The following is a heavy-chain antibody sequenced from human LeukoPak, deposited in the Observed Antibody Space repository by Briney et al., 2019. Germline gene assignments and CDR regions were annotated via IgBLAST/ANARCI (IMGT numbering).Heavy chain of an antibody. V-gene: IGHV1-8*01. CDR3: ARGSKTPEYCSGGSCYYYYYYMDV. D-gene: IGHD2-15*01. CDR1: GYTFTSYD. J-gene: IGHJ6*03. CDR2: MNPNSGNT. Sequence: ASVKVSCKASGYTFTSYDINWVRQATGQGLEWVGWMNPNSGNTGYAQKFQGRVTMTRNTSISTDYMELSSLRSEDTAVYYCARGSKTPEYCSGGSCYYYYYYMDVWGKGTTVTVSS.